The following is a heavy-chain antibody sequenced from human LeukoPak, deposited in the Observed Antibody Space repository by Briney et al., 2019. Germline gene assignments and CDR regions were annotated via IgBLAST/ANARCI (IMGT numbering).Heavy chain of an antibody. J-gene: IGHJ4*02. D-gene: IGHD4-23*01. Sequence: SETLSLTCTVSGGSISSSSYYWGWIRQPPGKGLEWIGSIYYSGSTYCNPSLKSRVTISVDTSKNQFSLKLSSVTAADTAVYYCARPHSGGNFLGYDYWGQGTLVTVSS. V-gene: IGHV4-39*01. CDR2: IYYSGST. CDR3: ARPHSGGNFLGYDY. CDR1: GGSISSSSYY.